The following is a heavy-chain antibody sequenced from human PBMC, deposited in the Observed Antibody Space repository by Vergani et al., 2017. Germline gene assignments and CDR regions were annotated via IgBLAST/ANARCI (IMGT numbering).Heavy chain of an antibody. CDR2: ISSSSSYI. D-gene: IGHD2-15*01. CDR1: GFTFSSYS. J-gene: IGHJ3*02. CDR3: ARVSQYCSGGSCYGHAFDI. V-gene: IGHV3-21*01. Sequence: EVQLLESGGGLVQPGGSLRLSCAASGFTFSSYSMNWVRQAPGKGLEWVSSISSSSSYIYYADSVKGRFTISRDNAKNSLYLQMNSLRAEDTAVYYCARVSQYCSGGSCYGHAFDIWGQGTMVTVSS.